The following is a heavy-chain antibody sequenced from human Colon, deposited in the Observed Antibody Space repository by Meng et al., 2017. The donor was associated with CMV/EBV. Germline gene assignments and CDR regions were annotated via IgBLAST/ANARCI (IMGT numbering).Heavy chain of an antibody. V-gene: IGHV3-72*01. CDR2: IRNKANSYTT. D-gene: IGHD2-21*01. J-gene: IGHJ5*02. Sequence: CSSPGFTFTDPSLDWVRLAPGKGLEWVGRIRNKANSYTTEYAASVKGRFTISRDDSKNSVYLQMNSLKTDDTAVYYCARVWRGRWFAPWGQGTLVTVSS. CDR3: ARVWRGRWFAP. CDR1: GFTFTDPS.